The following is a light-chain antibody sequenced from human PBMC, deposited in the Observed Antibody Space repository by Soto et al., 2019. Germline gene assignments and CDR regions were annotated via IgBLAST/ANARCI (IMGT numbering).Light chain of an antibody. CDR3: QQYGSSPPIT. J-gene: IGKJ5*01. CDR2: GAS. Sequence: EIVLTQSPSTLSLSPGERATLSCRASHSVSSSYLAWYQQKPGQAPRLLIYGASSRATGIPDRFSGSGSRTDFTLTISRLEPEDFAVYYCQQYGSSPPITFGQGTRLEI. CDR1: HSVSSSY. V-gene: IGKV3-20*01.